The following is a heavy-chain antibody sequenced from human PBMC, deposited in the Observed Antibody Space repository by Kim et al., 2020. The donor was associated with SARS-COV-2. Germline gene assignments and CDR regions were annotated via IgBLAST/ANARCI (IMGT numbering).Heavy chain of an antibody. V-gene: IGHV5-51*01. Sequence: GESLKISCKGSGYSFTSYWIGWVRQMPGKGLEWMGIIYPGDSDTRYSPSFQGQVTISADKSISTAYLQWSSLKASDTAMYYCARGLPYYYDSSGYYYFDYWGQGTLVTVSS. CDR1: GYSFTSYW. CDR3: ARGLPYYYDSSGYYYFDY. J-gene: IGHJ4*02. D-gene: IGHD3-22*01. CDR2: IYPGDSDT.